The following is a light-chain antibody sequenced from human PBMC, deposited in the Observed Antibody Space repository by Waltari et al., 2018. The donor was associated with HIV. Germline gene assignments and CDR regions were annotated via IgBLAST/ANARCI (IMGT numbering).Light chain of an antibody. Sequence: QSVLTQPPSASGTPGQRVTISCSGSSFNIGRNYVSWYQQLPGTAPKVLIFRDNQRPSGVPDRCAGSKSGASASLAISGLRSEDEADYFCATWDDSLSGSYVFGPGTKVSVL. CDR3: ATWDDSLSGSYV. CDR1: SFNIGRNY. V-gene: IGLV1-47*01. J-gene: IGLJ1*01. CDR2: RDN.